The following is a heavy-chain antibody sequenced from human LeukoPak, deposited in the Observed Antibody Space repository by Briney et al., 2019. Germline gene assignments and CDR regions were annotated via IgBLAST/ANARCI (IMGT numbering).Heavy chain of an antibody. D-gene: IGHD2-2*01. CDR1: GYTFTSYL. CDR2: INVGNDNT. Sequence: ASVKVSCKASGYTFTSYLIHWVRQAPGQRLEWMGWINVGNDNTKYSQNFQGRVTITRDTSASTAYMELSSLRSEDTAVYYCARDNGPGADHLGYCSSTSCHPFDYWGQGTLVTVSS. CDR3: ARDNGPGADHLGYCSSTSCHPFDY. J-gene: IGHJ4*02. V-gene: IGHV1-3*01.